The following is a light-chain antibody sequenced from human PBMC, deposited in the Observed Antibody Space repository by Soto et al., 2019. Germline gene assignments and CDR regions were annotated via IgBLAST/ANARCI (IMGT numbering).Light chain of an antibody. V-gene: IGLV2-8*01. J-gene: IGLJ3*02. CDR2: EVT. Sequence: QSALTQPPSASGSPGQSVTISCTGTSSDVGAYNYVSWYQQHAGKAPKLVSYEVTKRPSGVPDRFSGSKSANTASLTVSGLQDEDEADYYCSSFASSNTWVFGGGTKLTVL. CDR3: SSFASSNTWV. CDR1: SSDVGAYNY.